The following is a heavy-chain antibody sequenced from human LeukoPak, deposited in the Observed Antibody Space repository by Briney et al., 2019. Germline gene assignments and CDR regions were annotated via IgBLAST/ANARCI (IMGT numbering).Heavy chain of an antibody. CDR2: IIPIFGTA. Sequence: EASVNVSCKASGGTFSSYAISWVRQAPGQGLEWMGGIIPIFGTANYAQKFQGRVTITADESTSTAYMELSSLRSEDTAVYYCARPGYSYNYHYYGMDVWGQGTTVTISS. CDR1: GGTFSSYA. V-gene: IGHV1-69*13. CDR3: ARPGYSYNYHYYGMDV. J-gene: IGHJ6*02. D-gene: IGHD5-18*01.